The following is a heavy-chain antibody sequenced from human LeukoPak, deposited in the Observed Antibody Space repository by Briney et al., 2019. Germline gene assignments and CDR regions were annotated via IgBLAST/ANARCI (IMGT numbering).Heavy chain of an antibody. V-gene: IGHV4-61*02. D-gene: IGHD3-22*01. J-gene: IGHJ3*02. CDR1: GGSIRSGSYH. Sequence: SETLSLTCTVSGGSIRSGSYHWSWIRQSAGKGLEWIGRIYTNGSTNYNPSLKSRVTISVDTSKNQFSLKLSSVTAADTAVYFCARGPYSYDSSGAFDIWGQGTMVTVSS. CDR2: IYTNGST. CDR3: ARGPYSYDSSGAFDI.